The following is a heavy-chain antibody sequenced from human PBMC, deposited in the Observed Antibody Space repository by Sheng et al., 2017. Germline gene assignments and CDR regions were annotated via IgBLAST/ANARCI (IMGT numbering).Heavy chain of an antibody. J-gene: IGHJ4*02. CDR2: INHSGST. Sequence: QVQLQQWGAGLLKPSETLSLTCAVYGGSFSGYYWSWIRQPPGKGLEWIGEINHSGSTNYNPSLKSRVTISVDTSKNQFSLKLSSVTAADTAVYYCAREGGRRRGSWSYSYYFDYWGQGTLVTVSS. CDR1: GGSFSGYY. CDR3: AREGGRRRGSWSYSYYFDY. V-gene: IGHV4-34*01. D-gene: IGHD6-13*01.